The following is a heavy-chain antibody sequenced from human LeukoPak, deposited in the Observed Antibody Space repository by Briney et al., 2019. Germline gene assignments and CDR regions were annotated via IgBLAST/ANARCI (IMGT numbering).Heavy chain of an antibody. Sequence: ASVEVSCKASGYSFTAYYIHWVRQAPGQGPEWMGWINPNSGGTKYAQRFQGRVTMTRDTSISTVYIEVSRLTSDDTAVYYCASALYSNSGFDYWGQGTLVTVSS. D-gene: IGHD6-6*01. CDR2: INPNSGGT. J-gene: IGHJ4*02. V-gene: IGHV1-2*02. CDR1: GYSFTAYY. CDR3: ASALYSNSGFDY.